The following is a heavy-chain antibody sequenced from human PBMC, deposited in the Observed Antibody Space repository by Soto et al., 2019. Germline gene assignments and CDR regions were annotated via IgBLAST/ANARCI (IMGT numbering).Heavy chain of an antibody. V-gene: IGHV3-21*01. CDR2: ISSISSYI. CDR3: ERAPSGYAFYI. D-gene: IGHD1-26*01. J-gene: IGHJ3*02. CDR1: GFTFSSYS. Sequence: GGSLRLSCAASGFTFSSYSINWVRQAPGKGLEWVSSISSISSYIYYADSVKGRFTISRDNAKNSLYLQMNSLRAEDTAVYYCERAPSGYAFYIWGQGTLVSV.